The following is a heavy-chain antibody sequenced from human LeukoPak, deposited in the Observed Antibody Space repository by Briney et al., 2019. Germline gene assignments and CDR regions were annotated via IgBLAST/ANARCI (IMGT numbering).Heavy chain of an antibody. CDR2: IIPILGIA. D-gene: IGHD6-13*01. Sequence: SVKVSCKASGYTFTSYAISWVRQAPGQGLEWMGRIIPILGIANYAQKFQGRVTITADKSTSTAYMELSSLRSEDTAVYYCARGSSSDDYYYYYGMDVWGQGTTVTVSS. V-gene: IGHV1-69*04. CDR3: ARGSSSDDYYYYYGMDV. J-gene: IGHJ6*02. CDR1: GYTFTSYA.